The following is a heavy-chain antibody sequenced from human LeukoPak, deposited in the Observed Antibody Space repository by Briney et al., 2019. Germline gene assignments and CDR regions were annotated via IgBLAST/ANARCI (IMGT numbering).Heavy chain of an antibody. CDR3: ARGSFITDDYGDYGPNWFDP. V-gene: IGHV1-2*02. CDR2: INPNSGGT. CDR1: GYTFTGYY. Sequence: GASVKVSCKASGYTFTGYYMHWARQAPGQGLEWMGWINPNSGGTNYAQKFQGRVTMTRDTSISTAYMELSRLRSDDTAVYYCARGSFITDDYGDYGPNWFDPWGQGTLVTVSS. J-gene: IGHJ5*02. D-gene: IGHD4-17*01.